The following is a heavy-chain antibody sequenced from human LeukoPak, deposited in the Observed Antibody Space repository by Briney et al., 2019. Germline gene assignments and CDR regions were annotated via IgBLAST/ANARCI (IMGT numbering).Heavy chain of an antibody. CDR1: EFPMRDAW. J-gene: IGHJ4*02. CDR2: IRSQRDGGTS. V-gene: IGHV3-15*01. D-gene: IGHD2-21*01. CDR3: GIDRWPVIPT. Sequence: GGSLRLSCVVSEFPMRDAWMNWVRQAPGEGLKWIGRIRSQRDGGTSDYVTSVKDRFSISRDDSRNMLYLQMDGLQTADTGTYYCGIDRWPVIPTWGQGTPVTVSS.